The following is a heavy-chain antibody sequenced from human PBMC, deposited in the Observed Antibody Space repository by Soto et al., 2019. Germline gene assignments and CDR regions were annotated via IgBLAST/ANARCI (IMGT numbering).Heavy chain of an antibody. CDR3: ARMATFGSLNWFDP. V-gene: IGHV1-8*02. Sequence: ASVKVSCKASGYSFTDYHIHWVRQATGQGLEWMGWMNPGSGDTGYAQKFQGRVTMTRDISIATAYMELSSLRSDDTAIYYCARMATFGSLNWFDPWGQGTLVTVSS. D-gene: IGHD3-16*01. CDR1: GYSFTDYH. CDR2: MNPGSGDT. J-gene: IGHJ5*02.